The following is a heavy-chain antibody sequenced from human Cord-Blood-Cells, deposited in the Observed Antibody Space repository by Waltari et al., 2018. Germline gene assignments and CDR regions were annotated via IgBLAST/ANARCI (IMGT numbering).Heavy chain of an antibody. V-gene: IGHV4-39*01. Sequence: QLQLQESGPGLVKPSETLSLTCTVSGGSISSSSYYWGWIRQPPGKGLEWIGSMYYSGSTYYNPSLKSRVTISVDTSKNQFSLKLSSVTAADTAVYYCASSTGDDAFDIWGQGTMVTVSS. J-gene: IGHJ3*02. CDR3: ASSTGDDAFDI. CDR1: GGSISSSSYY. D-gene: IGHD7-27*01. CDR2: MYYSGST.